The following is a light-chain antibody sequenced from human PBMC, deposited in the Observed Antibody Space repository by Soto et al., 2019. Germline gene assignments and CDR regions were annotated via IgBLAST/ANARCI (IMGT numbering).Light chain of an antibody. CDR1: QSIDSW. CDR3: QHYKSYPWT. Sequence: DIQMTQSPSTLSGSVGDRVTITCRASQSIDSWLAWYQQKPGKAPKLLMYKASSLESGVPSRFSGSGSETEFTLTISSLQPDDFATYYCQHYKSYPWTFGQGTKVDIK. V-gene: IGKV1-5*03. CDR2: KAS. J-gene: IGKJ1*01.